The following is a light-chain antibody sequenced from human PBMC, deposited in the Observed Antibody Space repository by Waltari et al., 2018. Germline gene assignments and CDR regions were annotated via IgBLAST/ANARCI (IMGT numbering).Light chain of an antibody. Sequence: DVQLTKPPPSLSASLGDRASITCRASQTITAYLNWYQLKPGRAPKLLIYDASHLQTGVPSRFSGSGSGTVFTLTISGLQPEDFATYYCQQSQVANTFGQGTRLDI. V-gene: IGKV1-39*01. CDR1: QTITAY. CDR2: DAS. J-gene: IGKJ2*01. CDR3: QQSQVANT.